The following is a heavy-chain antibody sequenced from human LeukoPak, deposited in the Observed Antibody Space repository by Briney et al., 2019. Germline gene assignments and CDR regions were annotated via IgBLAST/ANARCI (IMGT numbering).Heavy chain of an antibody. J-gene: IGHJ4*02. D-gene: IGHD3-16*02. CDR2: INHSGST. V-gene: IGHV4-34*01. CDR1: GGSFSGYY. CDR3: ARAVPRYYDYVWGSYRFATNFVY. Sequence: SETLSLTCAVYGGSFSGYYWSWIRQPPGKGLEWIGEINHSGSTNYNPSLKSRVTISVDTSKNQFSLKLSSVTAADTAVYYCARAVPRYYDYVWGSYRFATNFVYWGQGTLVTVSS.